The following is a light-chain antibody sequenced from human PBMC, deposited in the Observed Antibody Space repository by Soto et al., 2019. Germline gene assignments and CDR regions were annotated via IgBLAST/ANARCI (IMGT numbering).Light chain of an antibody. Sequence: DIQMTQSPSSLSASVGDRVTITCQASQDIDKFLNWYQQKPGKPPKLLIDAASNLATGVPSRFSGRGSGTDFTFTISSLQPEDVATYYCQQYDDLPITFGQGTRLQIK. CDR3: QQYDDLPIT. V-gene: IGKV1-33*01. CDR1: QDIDKF. J-gene: IGKJ5*01. CDR2: AAS.